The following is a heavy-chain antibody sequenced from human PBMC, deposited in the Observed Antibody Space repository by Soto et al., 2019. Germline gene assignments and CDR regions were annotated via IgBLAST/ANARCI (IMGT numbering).Heavy chain of an antibody. V-gene: IGHV1-18*04. CDR3: ARVTLKAGNWFDP. Sequence: GASVKVSCKASGYTFTSYGISWVRQAPGQGLEWMGWISAYNGNTNYAQKLQGRVTMTTDTSNSTAYMELRGLTSDDTAVYYCARVTLKAGNWFDPWGQGTLVTVSS. CDR1: GYTFTSYG. CDR2: ISAYNGNT. J-gene: IGHJ5*02.